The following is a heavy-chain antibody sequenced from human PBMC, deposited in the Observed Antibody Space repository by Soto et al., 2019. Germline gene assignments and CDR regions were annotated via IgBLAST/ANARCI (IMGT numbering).Heavy chain of an antibody. V-gene: IGHV3-33*01. CDR2: IWYDGSNK. Sequence: GGSLRLSCAASGFTFSSYGMHWVRQAPGKGLEWVAVIWYDGSNKYYADSVKGRFTISRDNSKNTLYLQMNSLRAEDTAVYYCARGLYPKQTLYFDYWGQGTLVTVSS. J-gene: IGHJ4*02. CDR3: ARGLYPKQTLYFDY. CDR1: GFTFSSYG.